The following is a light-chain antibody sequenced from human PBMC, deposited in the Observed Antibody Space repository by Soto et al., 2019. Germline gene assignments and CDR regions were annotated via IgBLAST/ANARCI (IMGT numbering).Light chain of an antibody. CDR3: HCGVP. J-gene: IGKJ4*01. Sequence: DIQMTQSPSTLSASVGDRVTITCRASQSISNWLAWYQQKPGKAPKLLIYKASSLESGVPSRFSGSGSGTEFTLSISSLQPEDFAPYDCHCGVPFGGGTKVEIK. CDR2: KAS. CDR1: QSISNW. V-gene: IGKV1-5*03.